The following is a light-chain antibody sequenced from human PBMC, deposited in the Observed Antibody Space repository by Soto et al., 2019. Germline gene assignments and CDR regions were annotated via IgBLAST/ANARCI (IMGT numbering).Light chain of an antibody. V-gene: IGKV1-5*03. Sequence: DIQMTQSPSTLSASVGDRVTITCRASQSISSWLAWYQQKPGKAPKLLIYKASSLESGVPLRFSGSGSGTDFTLTINSLEPEDFAVYYCQQRSNWPPITFGQGTRLEIK. J-gene: IGKJ5*01. CDR2: KAS. CDR1: QSISSW. CDR3: QQRSNWPPIT.